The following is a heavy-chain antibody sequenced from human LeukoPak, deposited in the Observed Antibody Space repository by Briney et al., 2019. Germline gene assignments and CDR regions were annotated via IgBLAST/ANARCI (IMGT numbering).Heavy chain of an antibody. CDR1: GGSFSGYY. CDR2: INHSGST. CDR3: ARDQNRAFDI. V-gene: IGHV4-34*01. Sequence: PSETLSLTCAVYGGSFSGYYWSWIRQPPGKGLEWIGQINHSGSTNYNPSLKSRVTISVDTSKNQFSLKLSSVTAADTAVFYCARDQNRAFDIWGQGTMVTVSS. J-gene: IGHJ3*02.